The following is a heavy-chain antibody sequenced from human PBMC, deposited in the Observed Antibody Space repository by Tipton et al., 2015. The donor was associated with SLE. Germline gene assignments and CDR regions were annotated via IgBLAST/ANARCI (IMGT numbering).Heavy chain of an antibody. CDR1: GGSISSSNYY. CDR2: IFYSGST. J-gene: IGHJ2*01. CDR3: ARRLGRGFSHWYFDL. V-gene: IGHV4-39*06. D-gene: IGHD1-26*01. Sequence: TLSLTCTVSGGSISSSNYYWGWFRQPPGKGLEWIGSIFYSGSTYYSPSLKSRVTISVDTSKNQFPLKLTSVTAADTAVYYCARRLGRGFSHWYFDLWGRGTLVTVSS.